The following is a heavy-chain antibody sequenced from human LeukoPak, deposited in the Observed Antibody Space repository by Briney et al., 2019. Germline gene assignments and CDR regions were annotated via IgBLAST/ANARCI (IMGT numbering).Heavy chain of an antibody. CDR2: IIPIFGTA. CDR1: GGTFSSYA. D-gene: IGHD2-2*01. J-gene: IGHJ6*02. CDR3: ARGPKTDIVVVPAAIDYYYYGMDV. Sequence: WASVKVSCKASGGTFSSYAISWVRQAPGQGLEWMGGIIPIFGTANYAQKFQGRVTITADESTSTAYMELSSLRSEDTAVYYCARGPKTDIVVVPAAIDYYYYGMDVWGQGTTVTVSS. V-gene: IGHV1-69*13.